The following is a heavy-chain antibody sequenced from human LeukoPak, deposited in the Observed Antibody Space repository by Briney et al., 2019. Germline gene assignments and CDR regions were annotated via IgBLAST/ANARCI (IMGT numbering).Heavy chain of an antibody. CDR2: IRGSADST. D-gene: IGHD1-26*01. CDR1: GFTFSSYA. V-gene: IGHV3-23*01. Sequence: GSLRLSCAASGFTFSSYAMSWVRQAPGKGLECVSHIRGSADSTYYSDSVKGRFTISRDNAKNSLYLRVNSLRAEDTAVYYCARVTRNSGRHPSLFDNWGQGTLVIVSS. CDR3: ARVTRNSGRHPSLFDN. J-gene: IGHJ5*02.